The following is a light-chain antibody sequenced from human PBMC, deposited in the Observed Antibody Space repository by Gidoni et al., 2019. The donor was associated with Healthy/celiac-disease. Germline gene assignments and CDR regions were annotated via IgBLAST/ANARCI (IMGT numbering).Light chain of an antibody. V-gene: IGLV1-40*01. CDR3: QSYDSSLSGYVV. CDR1: SSNIGAGYD. Sequence: QSVLTQPPSVSGAPGQRVTISCTGSSSNIGAGYDVHWYQHLPGTAPKLLIYGNSNRPSGVLDRFSGSKSGTSASLAITGLQVEDEADYYCQSYDSSLSGYVVFGGGTKLTVL. J-gene: IGLJ2*01. CDR2: GNS.